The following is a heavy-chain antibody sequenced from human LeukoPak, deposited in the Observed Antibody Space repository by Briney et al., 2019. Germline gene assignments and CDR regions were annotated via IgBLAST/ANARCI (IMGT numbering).Heavy chain of an antibody. CDR2: FSGSGGST. CDR1: GFTFSSYA. Sequence: QPGESLRLSCAASGFTFSSYAMSWVRQAPGKGLEWVSTFSGSGGSTYYADSVKGRFTISRDNSKNTLYLQMNSLRAEDTAVYYCASYSSWYLSSDWGQGTLVTVSS. V-gene: IGHV3-23*01. CDR3: ASYSSWYLSSD. D-gene: IGHD6-13*01. J-gene: IGHJ4*02.